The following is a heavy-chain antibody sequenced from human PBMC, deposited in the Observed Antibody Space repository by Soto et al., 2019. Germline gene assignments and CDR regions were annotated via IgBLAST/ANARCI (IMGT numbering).Heavy chain of an antibody. CDR2: IHYSGTT. CDR1: GGSMRNYF. CDR3: AAGEASSRNLDPYYLYX. V-gene: IGHV4-59*01. D-gene: IGHD6-13*01. J-gene: IGHJ4*02. Sequence: PSETLSLTCTVSGGSMRNYFWTWIRQPPGKGLEWIVYIHYSGTTSFFPSYNPSLRSRVTISEETSKNQFSLKLLSVTTADTAVYFCAAGEASSRNLDPYYLYXWGQVTLFTVSX.